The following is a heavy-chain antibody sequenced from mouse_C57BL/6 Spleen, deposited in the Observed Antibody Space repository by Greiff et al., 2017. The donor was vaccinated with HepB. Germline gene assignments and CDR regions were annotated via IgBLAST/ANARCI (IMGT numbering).Heavy chain of an antibody. CDR2: INPYNGGT. V-gene: IGHV1-19*01. Sequence: VQVVESGPVLVKPGASVKMSCKASGYTFTDYYMNWVKQSHGKSLEWIGVINPYNGGTSYNQKFKGKATLTVDKSSSTAYMELNSLTSEDSAVYYCARQGYFDYWGQGTTLTVSS. CDR1: GYTFTDYY. J-gene: IGHJ2*01. CDR3: ARQGYFDY.